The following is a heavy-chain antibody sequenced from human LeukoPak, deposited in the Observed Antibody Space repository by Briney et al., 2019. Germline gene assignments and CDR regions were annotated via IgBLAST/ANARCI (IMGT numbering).Heavy chain of an antibody. J-gene: IGHJ6*03. D-gene: IGHD2-2*01. CDR2: IYYSGTT. CDR1: GGSLRVSSFY. CDR3: ARHSWEKEIVVVPGGSHYMDV. V-gene: IGHV4-39*01. Sequence: ETLSPARTVSGGSLRVSSFYWGWARQPPGKGLEWSGSIYYSGTTYYTRSLERPVNIFTDTYKNQFSMKLSCVIATHTAVYYCARHSWEKEIVVVPGGSHYMDVWGKGTTVTISS.